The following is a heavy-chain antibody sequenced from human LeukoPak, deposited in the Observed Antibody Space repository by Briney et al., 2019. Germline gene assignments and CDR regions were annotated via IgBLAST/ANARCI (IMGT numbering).Heavy chain of an antibody. D-gene: IGHD1-26*01. CDR1: GFTFSSYA. J-gene: IGHJ4*02. CDR2: ISGSGGST. CDR3: ARDSAGIAAPQAFGY. Sequence: PGGSLRLSCAASGFTFSSYAMSWVRQAPGKGLEWVSAISGSGGSTYYADSVKGRFTISRDNSKNTLYLQMNSLRAEDTAVYYCARDSAGIAAPQAFGYWGQGTLVTVSS. V-gene: IGHV3-23*01.